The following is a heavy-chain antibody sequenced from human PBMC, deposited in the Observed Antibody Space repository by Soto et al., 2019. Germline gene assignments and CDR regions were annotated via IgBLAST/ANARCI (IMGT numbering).Heavy chain of an antibody. CDR2: ISAYNGNT. V-gene: IGHV1-18*01. Sequence: GASVKVSCKASGYTFTSYGISWVRQAPGQGLEWMGWISAYNGNTNYAQKLQGRVTMTTDTSTSTAYMELRSLRSDDTAVYYCARVDLRGYSYGHYPFDYWGQGTLVTVSS. J-gene: IGHJ4*02. CDR1: GYTFTSYG. CDR3: ARVDLRGYSYGHYPFDY. D-gene: IGHD5-18*01.